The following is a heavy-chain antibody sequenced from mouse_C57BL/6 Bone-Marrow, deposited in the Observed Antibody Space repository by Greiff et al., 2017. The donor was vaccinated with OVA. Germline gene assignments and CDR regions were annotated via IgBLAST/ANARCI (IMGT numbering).Heavy chain of an antibody. CDR1: GYTFTSYW. J-gene: IGHJ2*01. V-gene: IGHV1-64*01. CDR3: ARHYDYDY. D-gene: IGHD2-4*01. Sequence: QLQQSGAELVKPGASVKLSCKASGYTFTSYWMHWVKQRPGQGLEWIGMIHPISGSTNYNEKFKSKATLTVDKSSSTAYMQLSSLTSEDSAVNYCARHYDYDYWGQGTTLTVSS. CDR2: IHPISGST.